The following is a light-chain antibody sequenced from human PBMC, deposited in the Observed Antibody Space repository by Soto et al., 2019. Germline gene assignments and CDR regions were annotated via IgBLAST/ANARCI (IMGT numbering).Light chain of an antibody. CDR1: QDMSNY. Sequence: TQSPSSLTASVGDRVTITCRASQDMSNYLAWYQHKPGQAPRLLIYGASSRAPGIPDRFSGTGSGRDFTLTISRLEPEDFAVYFSQQYGSLPLTLGGGTQMEIK. J-gene: IGKJ4*01. V-gene: IGKV3-20*01. CDR2: GAS. CDR3: QQYGSLPLT.